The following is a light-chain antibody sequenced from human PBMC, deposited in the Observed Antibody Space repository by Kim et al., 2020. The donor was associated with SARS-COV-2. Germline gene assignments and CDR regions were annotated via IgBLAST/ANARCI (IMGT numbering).Light chain of an antibody. Sequence: SYELTQPSLVSVSPGQTARITCSGDVLAKRYARWFQQKPGQAPLLVIYKDSKRPSGIPERFSGSSSGTTVTLTISGAQVEDEADYYCYSATDNNWLFGGGTQLTVL. CDR1: VLAKRY. V-gene: IGLV3-27*01. CDR2: KDS. J-gene: IGLJ3*02. CDR3: YSATDNNWL.